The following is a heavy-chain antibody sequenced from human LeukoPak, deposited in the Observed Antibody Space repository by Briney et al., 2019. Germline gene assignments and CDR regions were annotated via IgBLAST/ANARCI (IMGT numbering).Heavy chain of an antibody. J-gene: IGHJ4*02. CDR1: GFTFSSYA. V-gene: IGHV3-53*01. Sequence: GGSLRLSCAASGFTFSSYAMSWVRQAPGKGLEWVSVIYSGGSTYYADSVKGRFTISRDNSKNTLYLQMNSLRAEDTAVYYCARDPFFGYWGQGTLVTVSS. CDR3: ARDPFFGY. CDR2: IYSGGST.